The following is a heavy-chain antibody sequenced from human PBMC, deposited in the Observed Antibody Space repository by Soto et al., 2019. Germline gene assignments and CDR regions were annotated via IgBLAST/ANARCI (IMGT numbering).Heavy chain of an antibody. V-gene: IGHV4-59*01. J-gene: IGHJ5*02. CDR2: IYYSGST. CDR1: GGSISSYY. Sequence: SETLSLTCTVSGGSISSYYWSWIRQPPGKGLEWIGYIYYSGSTNYNPSLKSRVTISVDTSKNQFSLKLSSVTAADTAVYYCARQIVLVPAAITGFDPGGQGTLVPASS. D-gene: IGHD2-2*01. CDR3: ARQIVLVPAAITGFDP.